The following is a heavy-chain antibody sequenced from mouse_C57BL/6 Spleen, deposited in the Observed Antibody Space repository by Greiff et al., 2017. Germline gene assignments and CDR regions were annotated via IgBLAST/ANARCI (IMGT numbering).Heavy chain of an antibody. J-gene: IGHJ3*01. CDR1: GYTFTDYY. D-gene: IGHD2-3*01. V-gene: IGHV1-26*01. Sequence: EVQLQQSGPELVKPGASVKISCKASGYTFTDYYMNWVKQSHGKSLEGIGDINPNNGGTSYNQKFKGKATLTVDKSSSTAYMELRSLTSEDSAVYYCARPFYDGYPGGFAYWGQGTLVTVSA. CDR2: INPNNGGT. CDR3: ARPFYDGYPGGFAY.